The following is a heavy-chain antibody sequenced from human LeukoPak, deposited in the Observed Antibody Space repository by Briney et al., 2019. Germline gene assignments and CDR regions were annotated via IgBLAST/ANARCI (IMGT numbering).Heavy chain of an antibody. V-gene: IGHV3-23*01. CDR3: AKAQSDDFWRGFLDL. CDR1: GFTFSSYA. CDR2: ISGSGGST. Sequence: SGGSLRLTCAASGFTFSSYAMSWVRQAPGKGLEWVSAISGSGGSTYYADSVKGRFTISRDNSKNTLYLQMNSLRAEDTAVYYCAKAQSDDFWRGFLDLWGQGTLVTVSS. J-gene: IGHJ4*02. D-gene: IGHD3-3*01.